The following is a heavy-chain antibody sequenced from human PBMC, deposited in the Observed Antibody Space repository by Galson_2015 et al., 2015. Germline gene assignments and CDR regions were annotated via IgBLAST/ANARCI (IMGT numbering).Heavy chain of an antibody. D-gene: IGHD4-17*01. J-gene: IGHJ3*01. CDR3: ARGVSTTVTTDKY. CDR2: INQDGSEK. V-gene: IGHV3-7*04. Sequence: SLRLSCAPSGFTFSSYWMSWVRQAPGKGLEWVANINQDGSEKYYVGSVNGRFTISRDNAKNSLYLQMNSLRAEDTAVYYCARGVSTTVTTDKYWGQRTMVTVSS. CDR1: GFTFSSYW.